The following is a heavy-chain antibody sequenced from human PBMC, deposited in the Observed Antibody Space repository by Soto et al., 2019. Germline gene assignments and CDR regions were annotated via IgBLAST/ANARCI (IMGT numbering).Heavy chain of an antibody. CDR1: GFPFSTYT. Sequence: HPGGSLRLSCAASGFPFSTYTMNWVRQAPGKGLEWVSSISGSGGSSSYADSVKGRCTISRDNSKNTLYLQMNGLRAEDTAVYYCAKGKYYGSGSYYDYYAIDVWGQGTTVTVSS. CDR3: AKGKYYGSGSYYDYYAIDV. D-gene: IGHD3-10*01. CDR2: ISGSGGSS. V-gene: IGHV3-23*01. J-gene: IGHJ6*02.